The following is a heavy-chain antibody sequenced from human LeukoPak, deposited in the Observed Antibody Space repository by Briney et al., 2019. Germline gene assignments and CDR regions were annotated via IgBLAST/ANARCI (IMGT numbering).Heavy chain of an antibody. CDR1: GGTFTSYA. J-gene: IGHJ4*02. V-gene: IGHV1-69*05. CDR3: AREYGSSSWYMTTIFDY. CDR2: IIPIFGTA. Sequence: GASVKVSCKASGGTFTSYAISWVRQAPGQGLEWMGGIIPIFGTANYAQKFQGRVTITTDESTSTAYMELSSLRSEDTAVYHCAREYGSSSWYMTTIFDYWGQGTLVTVSS. D-gene: IGHD6-13*01.